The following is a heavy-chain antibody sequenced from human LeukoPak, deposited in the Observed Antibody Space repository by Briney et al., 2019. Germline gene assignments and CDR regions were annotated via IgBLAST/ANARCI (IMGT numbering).Heavy chain of an antibody. J-gene: IGHJ4*02. Sequence: ASVKVSCKASGYTFTNYYMHWVRQAPGQGLEWMGVMNPSGGAISYAQKFQGRVTMTRDTSTSTVYMELSSLRSEDTAVYYCAGAGYSGPFDSWGQGTLVTVSS. CDR3: AGAGYSGPFDS. CDR1: GYTFTNYY. CDR2: MNPSGGAI. V-gene: IGHV1-46*01. D-gene: IGHD5-12*01.